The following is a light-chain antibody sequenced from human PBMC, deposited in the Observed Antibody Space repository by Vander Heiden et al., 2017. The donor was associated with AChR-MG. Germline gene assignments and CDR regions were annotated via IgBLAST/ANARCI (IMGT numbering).Light chain of an antibody. J-gene: IGLJ2*01. Sequence: QSVLTQPPSVSGAPGQRVTISCTGSRSNMGAGYDVHWYQPLPGTAPKLLISGNSNRPSGVPDRFSGSKSGTSASLAITGLQAEDEADYYCQSFDNSNSPIGFVIFGGGTKLTVL. V-gene: IGLV1-40*01. CDR2: GNS. CDR1: RSNMGAGYD. CDR3: QSFDNSNSPIGFVI.